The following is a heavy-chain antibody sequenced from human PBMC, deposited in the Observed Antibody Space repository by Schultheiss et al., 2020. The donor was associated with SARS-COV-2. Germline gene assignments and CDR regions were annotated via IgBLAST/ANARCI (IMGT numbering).Heavy chain of an antibody. J-gene: IGHJ6*02. Sequence: SETLSLTCAVYGGSFSGYYWSWIRQHPGKGLEWIGFIYYRGNTYYNPSLKSRVTISVDTSKNQFSLKLSSVTAADTAVYYCARSGTGYCSGGSCYSYYYYGMDVWGQGTTVTVSS. D-gene: IGHD2-15*01. V-gene: IGHV4-34*01. CDR1: GGSFSGYY. CDR3: ARSGTGYCSGGSCYSYYYYGMDV. CDR2: IYYRGNT.